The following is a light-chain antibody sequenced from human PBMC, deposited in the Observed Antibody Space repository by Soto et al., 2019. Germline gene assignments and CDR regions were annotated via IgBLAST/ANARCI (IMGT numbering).Light chain of an antibody. J-gene: IGKJ1*01. V-gene: IGKV3-20*01. CDR1: QDVSSNF. Sequence: EIVLTSARGALFLSPGERATLSCRASQDVSSNFLAWYQQKPGQAPRLLIYGASTRATGTPDRFSGRGSGTDFTLTISRLEPEDFAVYYCQQYAFSSRTFGQDTKVDI. CDR3: QQYAFSSRT. CDR2: GAS.